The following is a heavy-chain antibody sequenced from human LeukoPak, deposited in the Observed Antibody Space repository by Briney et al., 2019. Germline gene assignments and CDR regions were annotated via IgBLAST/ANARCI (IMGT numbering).Heavy chain of an antibody. CDR3: ARHYGSGSYYAY. J-gene: IGHJ4*02. CDR1: GGSFSGYY. V-gene: IGHV4-34*01. CDR2: INQSGST. Sequence: NPSETLSLTCAVYGGSFSGYYWSWIRQPPGKGLEWIGEINQSGSTNYNPSLKSRVTISLDTSKNQFSLKLRSVTAADTAVYYCARHYGSGSYYAYWGQGTLVTVSS. D-gene: IGHD3-10*01.